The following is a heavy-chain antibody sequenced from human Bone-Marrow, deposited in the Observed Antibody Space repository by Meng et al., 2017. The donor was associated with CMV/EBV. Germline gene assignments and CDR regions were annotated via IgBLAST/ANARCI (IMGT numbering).Heavy chain of an antibody. Sequence: SETLSLTCTVSGGSISGSTHPWDWLRQPPGKGLEWIGSIYYSGRTDYNQSLKSRVTISVDTSKSQFSLKLSSVTAADTAVYYCARVPWYDDSSGYYFGAFDGWGQGTMVTVSS. CDR3: ARVPWYDDSSGYYFGAFDG. D-gene: IGHD3-22*01. V-gene: IGHV4-39*07. CDR1: GGSISGSTHP. J-gene: IGHJ3*01. CDR2: IYYSGRT.